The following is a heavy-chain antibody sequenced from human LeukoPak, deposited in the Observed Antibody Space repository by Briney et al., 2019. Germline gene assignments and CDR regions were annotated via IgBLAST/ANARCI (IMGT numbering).Heavy chain of an antibody. CDR1: GGSISSYY. Sequence: SETLSLTCTVSGGSISSYYWSWIRQPPGKGLGWIGYIYYSGSTNYNPSLKSRVTISVDTSKNQFSLKLSSVTAADTAVYYCAREGIAAADYAFDIWGQGTMVTVSS. CDR2: IYYSGST. D-gene: IGHD6-13*01. V-gene: IGHV4-59*01. CDR3: AREGIAAADYAFDI. J-gene: IGHJ3*02.